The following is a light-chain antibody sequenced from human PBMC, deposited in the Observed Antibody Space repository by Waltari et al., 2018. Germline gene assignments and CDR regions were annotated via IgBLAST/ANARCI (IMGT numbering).Light chain of an antibody. Sequence: QSALTQPASVSGSPGQSITISCTGSSSDVGTYNLVSWYQQQPGKVPKLLIYDVTKRPSRVSIRFSGSKSGDTASLTFCGLQAEDEAAYYCCSYVGSSTLMFGGGTKLTVL. CDR1: SSDVGTYNL. CDR3: CSYVGSSTLM. V-gene: IGLV2-23*02. CDR2: DVT. J-gene: IGLJ3*02.